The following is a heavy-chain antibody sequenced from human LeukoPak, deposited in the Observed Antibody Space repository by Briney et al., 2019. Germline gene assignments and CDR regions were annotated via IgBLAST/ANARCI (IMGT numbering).Heavy chain of an antibody. CDR3: AKDFSYSSSWYYFDY. D-gene: IGHD6-13*01. Sequence: GGSLRLSXAASGFTFSSYGMHWVRQAPGKGLEWVAFVRYDGSNKYYADSVKGRFTISRDNSKNTLYLQMNSLRAEDTAVYYCAKDFSYSSSWYYFDYWGQGTLVTVSS. J-gene: IGHJ4*02. V-gene: IGHV3-30*02. CDR1: GFTFSSYG. CDR2: VRYDGSNK.